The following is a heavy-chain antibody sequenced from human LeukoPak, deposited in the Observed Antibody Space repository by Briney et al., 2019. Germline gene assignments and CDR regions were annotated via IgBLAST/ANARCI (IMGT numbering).Heavy chain of an antibody. J-gene: IGHJ2*01. Sequence: ASVKVSCKASGYTFTSYGISWVRQAPGPGLEWMGWISAYNGNTNYAQKLQGRVTMTTVASTSTAYMELRSLRSDDTAVYYCASSAPDSAYWYFDLWGRGTLVTVSS. CDR1: GYTFTSYG. CDR2: ISAYNGNT. D-gene: IGHD3-3*01. CDR3: ASSAPDSAYWYFDL. V-gene: IGHV1-18*01.